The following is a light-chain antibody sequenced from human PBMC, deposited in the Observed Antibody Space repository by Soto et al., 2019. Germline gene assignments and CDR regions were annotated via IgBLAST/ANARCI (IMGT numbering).Light chain of an antibody. CDR2: EVS. CDR1: SSDVGGYNY. J-gene: IGLJ1*01. CDR3: SSYTSSSTMYV. Sequence: QSVLTQPASVSGSPGQSITISCTGTSSDVGGYNYVSWYQQHPGKAPQLIIYEVSNRPSGVSNRFSGSKSGDTASLTISGIHAEDEADYYCSSYTSSSTMYVFGTGTKLTVL. V-gene: IGLV2-14*01.